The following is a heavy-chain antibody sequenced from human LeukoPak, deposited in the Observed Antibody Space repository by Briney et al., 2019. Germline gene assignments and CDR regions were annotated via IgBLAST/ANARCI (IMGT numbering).Heavy chain of an antibody. V-gene: IGHV3-21*01. D-gene: IGHD6-19*01. J-gene: IGHJ5*02. CDR2: TSSSSSYI. CDR1: GFTFSSYS. Sequence: GGSLRLTCAASGFTFSSYSMNWVRQAPGKGLKWISSTSSSSSYIYYADSVKGRFTISRDNAKNSLYLQMNSLRAEDTAVYYCARMCRVAGTEGWFDPWGQGTLVTVSS. CDR3: ARMCRVAGTEGWFDP.